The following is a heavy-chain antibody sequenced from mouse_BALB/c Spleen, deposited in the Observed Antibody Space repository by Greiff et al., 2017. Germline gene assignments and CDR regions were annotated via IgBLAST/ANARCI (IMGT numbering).Heavy chain of an antibody. D-gene: IGHD2-4*01. V-gene: IGHV2-9*02. CDR1: GFSLTSYG. CDR2: IWAGGST. CDR3: ARGGIYYDYSYAMDY. J-gene: IGHJ4*01. Sequence: VQLQQSGPGLVAPSQSLSITCTVSGFSLTSYGVHWVRQPPGKGLEWLGVIWAGGSTNYNSALMSRLSISKDNSKSQVFLKMNSLQTDDTAMYYCARGGIYYDYSYAMDYWGQGTSVTVSS.